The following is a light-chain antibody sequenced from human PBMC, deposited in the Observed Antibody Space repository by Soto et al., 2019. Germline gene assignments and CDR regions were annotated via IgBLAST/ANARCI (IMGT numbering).Light chain of an antibody. J-gene: IGLJ2*01. CDR1: SGHSSYA. V-gene: IGLV4-69*01. Sequence: QSVLTQSPSASASLGASVKLTCTLSSGHSSYAIAWHQQQPEKGPRYLMKLNSDGSHSKGDGIPDRFSGSSSGAERYLTISSLQSEDEAEYYCQTWGTGMVFGGGTKLTVL. CDR2: LNSDGSH. CDR3: QTWGTGMV.